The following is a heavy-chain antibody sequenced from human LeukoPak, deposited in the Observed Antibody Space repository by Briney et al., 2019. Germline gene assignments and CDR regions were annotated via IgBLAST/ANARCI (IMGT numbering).Heavy chain of an antibody. D-gene: IGHD6-19*01. CDR3: ARGRGGQWLVFFDS. J-gene: IGHJ4*02. CDR1: GLTFSGFW. CDR2: IKQDGSEK. Sequence: GGSLRLSCAASGLTFSGFWMSWVRQAPGKGLECVADIKQDGSEKYYVDSVKGRFTISRDNAKNSLYLQMNNLRAEDTAVYYCARGRGGQWLVFFDSWGQGTLATVSS. V-gene: IGHV3-7*03.